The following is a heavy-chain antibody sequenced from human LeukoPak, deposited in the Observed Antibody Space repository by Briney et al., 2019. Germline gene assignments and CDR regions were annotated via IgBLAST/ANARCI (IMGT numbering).Heavy chain of an antibody. V-gene: IGHV3-15*01. CDR2: ISVRSDGGTT. J-gene: IGHJ4*02. Sequence: GGSLRLSCTASGFTFSYAWMTWVRQGPGKGLECVGHISVRSDGGTTDYAAPVKGRFTISRDDSKNTLYLQMDSLQTEDTAVYYCASLVGFSLYYWGQGTLVTVSS. D-gene: IGHD1-26*01. CDR1: GFTFSYAW. CDR3: ASLVGFSLYY.